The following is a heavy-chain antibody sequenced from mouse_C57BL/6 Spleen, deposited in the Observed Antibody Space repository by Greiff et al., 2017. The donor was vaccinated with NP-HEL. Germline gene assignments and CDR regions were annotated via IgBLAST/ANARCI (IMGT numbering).Heavy chain of an antibody. Sequence: QVQLKESGPGILQPSQTLSLTCSFSGFSLSTFGMGVGWIRQPSGKGLEWLAHIWWDDDKYYNPALKSRLTISKDTSKNQVFLKVANVDTADTATYYCARGYYYGSSYDWYFDVWGTGTTVTVSS. CDR2: IWWDDDK. V-gene: IGHV8-8*01. CDR3: ARGYYYGSSYDWYFDV. J-gene: IGHJ1*03. CDR1: GFSLSTFGMG. D-gene: IGHD1-1*01.